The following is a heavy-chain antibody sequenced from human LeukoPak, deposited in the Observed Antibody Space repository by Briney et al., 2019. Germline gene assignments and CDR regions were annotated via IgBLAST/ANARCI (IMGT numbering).Heavy chain of an antibody. J-gene: IGHJ5*02. CDR1: GFTFSSYS. Sequence: GGSLRLSCAASGFTFSSYSMNWVRQAPGKGLEWVSSISSSSSYIYYADSVKGRFTISRDNAKNSLYLQMNSLRADDTADYYCARGVDSSSLKWFDPWGQGTLVTVSS. CDR2: ISSSSSYI. CDR3: ARGVDSSSLKWFDP. D-gene: IGHD6-13*01. V-gene: IGHV3-21*01.